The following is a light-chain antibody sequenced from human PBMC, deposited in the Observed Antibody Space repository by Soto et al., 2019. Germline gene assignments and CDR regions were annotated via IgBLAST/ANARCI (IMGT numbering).Light chain of an antibody. V-gene: IGKV3-20*01. Sequence: EIVLTQSPGTLSLSPGESATLSCRASQSVSSSYLAWYQQKAGQAPRLLIYGASSRATGIPDRFSGSGSGTDFTLTISRLEPEDFAVYYCQQYGSSPRTFGQGTKLEIK. CDR3: QQYGSSPRT. J-gene: IGKJ2*01. CDR1: QSVSSSY. CDR2: GAS.